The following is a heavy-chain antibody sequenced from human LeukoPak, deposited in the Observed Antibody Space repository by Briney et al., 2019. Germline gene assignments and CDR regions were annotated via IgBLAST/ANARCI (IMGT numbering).Heavy chain of an antibody. D-gene: IGHD3-22*01. CDR3: AKGDYYDSSGLFDY. CDR2: ISWNSGSI. Sequence: PGRSLRLSCAASGFTFDDYAMHWVRQAPGKGLEWVSGISWNSGSIGYADSVKGRFTISRDNAKNSLYLQMNSLRAEDTALYYCAKGDYYDSSGLFDYWGQGTLVTVSS. CDR1: GFTFDDYA. J-gene: IGHJ4*02. V-gene: IGHV3-9*01.